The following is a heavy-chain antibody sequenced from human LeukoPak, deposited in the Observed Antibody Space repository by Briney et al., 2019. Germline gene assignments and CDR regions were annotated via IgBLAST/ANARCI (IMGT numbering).Heavy chain of an antibody. Sequence: ASVKLSCRASGYTFTEYYINWVRQAPGQGLEWMGWIHPNSGGTNYGQKFQGRVTMTRDTSISTAYMELSRLTFDDTAVYFCGRKSAARKTSEFDYWGQGTLATVSS. CDR2: IHPNSGGT. V-gene: IGHV1-2*02. CDR3: GRKSAARKTSEFDY. D-gene: IGHD6-6*01. J-gene: IGHJ4*02. CDR1: GYTFTEYY.